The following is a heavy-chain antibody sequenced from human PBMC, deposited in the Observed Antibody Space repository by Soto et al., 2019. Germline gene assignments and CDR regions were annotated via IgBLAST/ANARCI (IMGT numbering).Heavy chain of an antibody. Sequence: ASVKVSCKASGGTFSSYAISCVRQAPGQGLECMGGIIPVFGTANYAQKFQGRVTINADESTSTVYMELSSLRSEDTAVYYCARGWTDFPHWGQATLVTVSS. CDR3: ARGWTDFPH. CDR1: GGTFSSYA. V-gene: IGHV1-69*13. J-gene: IGHJ1*01. CDR2: IIPVFGTA. D-gene: IGHD2-15*01.